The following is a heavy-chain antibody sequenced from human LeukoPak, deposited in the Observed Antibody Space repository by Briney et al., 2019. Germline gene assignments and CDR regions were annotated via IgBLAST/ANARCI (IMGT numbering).Heavy chain of an antibody. D-gene: IGHD6-19*01. CDR3: ARAGPGSGWYFDY. J-gene: IGHJ4*02. CDR2: ISCYNGKP. CDR1: GYDFTSVG. V-gene: IGHV1-18*01. Sequence: ASVKVSCKASGYDFTSVGITWVRRAPGQGLEWMGWISCYNGKPSLAQKFQGRVATITGTSTTTGYMELRGLRFNGTAVYYCARAGPGSGWYFDYWGQGTLVTVSS.